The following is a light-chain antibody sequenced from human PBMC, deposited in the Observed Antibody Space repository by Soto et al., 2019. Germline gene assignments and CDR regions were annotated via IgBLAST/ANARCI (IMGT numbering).Light chain of an antibody. J-gene: IGLJ2*01. V-gene: IGLV1-51*01. CDR3: GTWDNGLTSVT. Sequence: QSVLTQPPSVSAASGQKVSISCSGSTSNIGTYYVSWYQHVPGTAPTLLIYDNHKRPSWISDRFSGSKSGTSATLDITGLQAGDEADYYCGTWDNGLTSVTFGGGTKLTVL. CDR2: DNH. CDR1: TSNIGTYY.